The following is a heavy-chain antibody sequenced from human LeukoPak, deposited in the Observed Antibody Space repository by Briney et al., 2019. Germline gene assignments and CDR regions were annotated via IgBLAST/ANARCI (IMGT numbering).Heavy chain of an antibody. Sequence: GGSLRLSCAPSGFSFSSYSMNCVRHAPEKGREWVSSISSSSSYIYYAHSVKGLFTISRNNAKNSLYLKMNSQRADDTAVDYCARVEATAVFYWGQGTLVIVSS. CDR1: GFSFSSYS. CDR3: ARVEATAVFY. J-gene: IGHJ4*02. D-gene: IGHD2-21*02. CDR2: ISSSSSYI. V-gene: IGHV3-21*01.